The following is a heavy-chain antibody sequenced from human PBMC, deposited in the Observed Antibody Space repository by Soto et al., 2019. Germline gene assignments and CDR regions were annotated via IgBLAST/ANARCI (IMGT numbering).Heavy chain of an antibody. J-gene: IGHJ4*02. Sequence: SVKGSCKASGGTFSSYAISWVRQAPGQGLEWMGGIIPIFGTANYAQKFQGRVTITADESTSTAYMELSSLRSEDTAVYYCARAAYCSGGSCYPRGGPTPDDDWGQGTLVTVSS. CDR1: GGTFSSYA. CDR2: IIPIFGTA. D-gene: IGHD2-15*01. CDR3: ARAAYCSGGSCYPRGGPTPDDD. V-gene: IGHV1-69*13.